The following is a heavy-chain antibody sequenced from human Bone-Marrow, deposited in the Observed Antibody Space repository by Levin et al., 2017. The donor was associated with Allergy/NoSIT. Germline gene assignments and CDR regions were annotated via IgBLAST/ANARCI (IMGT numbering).Heavy chain of an antibody. V-gene: IGHV3-33*01. CDR3: ARERSMIDHVMDV. D-gene: IGHD3-22*01. CDR1: GFTFSAYA. Sequence: PGESLKISCAASGFTFSAYAMHWVRQAPGKGLEWVAMIYFDGSYEFYGESVKGRFTISRDNSNKMLNLQMSNLRADDTAVYYCARERSMIDHVMDVWGQGTTVTVSS. J-gene: IGHJ6*02. CDR2: IYFDGSYE.